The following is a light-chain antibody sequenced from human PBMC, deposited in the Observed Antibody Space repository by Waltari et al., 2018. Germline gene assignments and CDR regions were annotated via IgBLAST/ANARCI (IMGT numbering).Light chain of an antibody. CDR3: MQALQTPLT. CDR1: QSLLHSNGYNY. V-gene: IGKV2-28*01. J-gene: IGKJ4*01. CDR2: LGS. Sequence: DIVMTQSPLSLPVTPGEQASIAGRSSQSLLHSNGYNYLDWYLQKPAQSPQLLIYLGSNRASGVPDRFSGSGSGTDFTLKISRVEAEDVGVYYCMQALQTPLTFGGGTKVEIK.